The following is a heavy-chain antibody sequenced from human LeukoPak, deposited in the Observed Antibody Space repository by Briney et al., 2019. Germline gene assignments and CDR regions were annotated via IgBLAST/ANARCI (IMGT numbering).Heavy chain of an antibody. CDR2: ISYDGSNK. CDR1: GFIFSSYA. Sequence: PGGSLRLSCAASGFIFSSYAMHWVRQAPGEGLEWVAVISYDGSNKYYADSVEGRSTISRDNSENTLYLQMNSLRTEDTAVYYCARVGSGRYYTPFDSWGQGILVTVSS. V-gene: IGHV3-30-3*01. CDR3: ARVGSGRYYTPFDS. D-gene: IGHD1-26*01. J-gene: IGHJ4*02.